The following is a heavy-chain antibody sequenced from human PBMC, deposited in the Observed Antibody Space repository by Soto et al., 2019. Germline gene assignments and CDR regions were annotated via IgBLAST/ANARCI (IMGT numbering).Heavy chain of an antibody. D-gene: IGHD2-2*01. CDR2: MSSDGTNE. J-gene: IGHJ3*02. V-gene: IGHV3-30-3*01. CDR1: RFTFTTYS. CDR3: AKGSHIVVVPSFDI. Sequence: GGSLRLSCAASRFTFTTYSMDWVRQAPGKGLEWVALMSSDGTNEHYADSVRGRFTVSRDNSKNTLYLQMNSLRAEDTAIYYCAKGSHIVVVPSFDIWGQGTMVTVSS.